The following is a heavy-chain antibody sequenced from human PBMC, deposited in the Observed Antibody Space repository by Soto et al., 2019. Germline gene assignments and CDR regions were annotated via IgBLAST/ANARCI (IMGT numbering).Heavy chain of an antibody. V-gene: IGHV3-9*01. J-gene: IGHJ6*02. Sequence: EVQLVESGGGLVQPGRSLRLSCAAYGFTFDDYAMHWVRQAPGKGLEWVSGISWNSGTIGYADSVKGRFTISRDNAKNSLYLQMNSLRAEDTALYYCAKEKGFGGVRKGMDVWGQGTTVTVSS. CDR1: GFTFDDYA. CDR3: AKEKGFGGVRKGMDV. D-gene: IGHD3-16*01. CDR2: ISWNSGTI.